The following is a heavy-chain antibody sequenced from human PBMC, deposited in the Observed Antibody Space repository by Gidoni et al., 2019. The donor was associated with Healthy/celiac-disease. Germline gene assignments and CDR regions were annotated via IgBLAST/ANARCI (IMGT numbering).Heavy chain of an antibody. CDR3: ARDRYYDSSGYYTYYFDY. D-gene: IGHD3-22*01. J-gene: IGHJ4*02. Sequence: EVQLVESGGGLVQPGGSLRLSCAASGFTVSSTYMSWVRQAPGKELEWVSVIYSGGSTYYADSVKGRFTISRDNSKNTLYLQMNSLRAEDTAVYYCARDRYYDSSGYYTYYFDYWGQGTLVTVSS. CDR1: GFTVSSTY. CDR2: IYSGGST. V-gene: IGHV3-66*02.